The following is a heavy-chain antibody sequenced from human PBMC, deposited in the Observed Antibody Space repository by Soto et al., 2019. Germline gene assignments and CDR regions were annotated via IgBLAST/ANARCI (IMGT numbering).Heavy chain of an antibody. CDR3: ARGHGVLKKGYFDY. V-gene: IGHV4-31*03. Sequence: QVQLQESGPGLVKPSQTLSLTCTVSGGSISIGGYYWSWIRQHPGKGLEWIGYIYYSGSTYYNPSLKSRVTISVDTSKNQFSLKLSSVTAADTAVYYCARGHGVLKKGYFDYWGQGTLVTVSS. CDR1: GGSISIGGYY. CDR2: IYYSGST. J-gene: IGHJ4*02. D-gene: IGHD6-6*01.